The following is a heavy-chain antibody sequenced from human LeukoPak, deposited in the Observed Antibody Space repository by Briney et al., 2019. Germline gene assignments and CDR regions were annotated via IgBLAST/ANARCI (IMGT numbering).Heavy chain of an antibody. CDR3: AKDRDSSWYSGCFDY. CDR1: GFTSTSYG. CDR2: ISYDGTYK. J-gene: IGHJ4*02. Sequence: PGRSLRLSRAASGFTSTSYGMHWVRQAPGKGLEWVAVISYDGTYKYYAGSVKGRFTISRDDSKNTLYLQTNSLRAEDTAVYYCAKDRDSSWYSGCFDYWGQGTLVTVSS. D-gene: IGHD6-13*01. V-gene: IGHV3-30*18.